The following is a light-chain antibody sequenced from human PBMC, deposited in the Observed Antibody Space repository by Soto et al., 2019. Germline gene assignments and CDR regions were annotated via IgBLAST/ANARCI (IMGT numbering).Light chain of an antibody. CDR3: AAWDDSLHGPV. CDR1: SSNIGSNA. Sequence: QSALTQPPSASGTPGQRVTISCSGSSSNIGSNAVNWYQQLPGTAPKVLIYSNNQRPSEVPDRFSGSKSGTSASLAISGLQSEDEADYFCAAWDDSLHGPVFGGGTKLTVL. J-gene: IGLJ2*01. V-gene: IGLV1-44*01. CDR2: SNN.